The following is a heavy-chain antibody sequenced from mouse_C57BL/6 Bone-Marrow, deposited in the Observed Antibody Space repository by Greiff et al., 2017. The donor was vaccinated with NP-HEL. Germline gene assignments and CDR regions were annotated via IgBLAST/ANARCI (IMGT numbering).Heavy chain of an antibody. V-gene: IGHV5-12*01. CDR1: GFTFSDYY. CDR3: ARHYYGSSYPSWFAY. CDR2: ISNGGGST. J-gene: IGHJ3*01. Sequence: EVMLVESGGGLVQPGGSLKLSCAASGFTFSDYYMYWVRQTPEKRLEWVAYISNGGGSTYYPDTVKGRFTISRDNAKNTLYLQMSRLKSEDTAMYYCARHYYGSSYPSWFAYWGQGTLVTVSA. D-gene: IGHD1-1*01.